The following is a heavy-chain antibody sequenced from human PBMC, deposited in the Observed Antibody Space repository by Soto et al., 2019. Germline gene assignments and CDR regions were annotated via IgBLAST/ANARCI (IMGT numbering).Heavy chain of an antibody. CDR1: GFTFGDYA. D-gene: IGHD2-15*01. CDR3: TRGSIIVVVVAAPGGAFDI. Sequence: GGSLSLSCTASGFTFGDYAMSWFRQAPGKGLEWVGFIRSKAYGGTTEYAVSVKGRSTISRDDSKSIAYLQMNSLKTEDTAVYYCTRGSIIVVVVAAPGGAFDIWGQGTMVTVSS. V-gene: IGHV3-49*03. J-gene: IGHJ3*02. CDR2: IRSKAYGGTT.